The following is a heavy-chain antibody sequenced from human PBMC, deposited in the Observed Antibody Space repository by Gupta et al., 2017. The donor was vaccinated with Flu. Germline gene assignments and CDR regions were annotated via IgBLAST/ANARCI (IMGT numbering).Heavy chain of an antibody. Sequence: SGGSISSSSYYWGWIRQPPGKGLEWIVSISYSVTPYYNPSLKSRVTISVDTSKSQFPLNLTSVTAADTAVYYCASRNGGAYWGQGTLVTVSS. CDR1: GGSISSSSYY. V-gene: IGHV4-39*01. CDR3: ASRNGGAY. J-gene: IGHJ4*02. CDR2: ISYSVTP. D-gene: IGHD2-8*01.